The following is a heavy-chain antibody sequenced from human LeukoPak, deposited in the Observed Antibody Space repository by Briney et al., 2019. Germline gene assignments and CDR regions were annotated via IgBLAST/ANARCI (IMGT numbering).Heavy chain of an antibody. CDR3: ARGSSGWRGNYYYYYMDV. J-gene: IGHJ6*03. V-gene: IGHV3-11*01. CDR1: GFTFSDYY. CDR2: IFMSGSTI. Sequence: GCLRLSCAASGFTFSDYYMSWIRQAPGKGLEWVSYIFMSGSTIYYADSVKGRFTISRDNDKNSLYLQMNSLRAEDTAVYYCARGSSGWRGNYYYYYMDVWGKGTTVTVSS. D-gene: IGHD6-19*01.